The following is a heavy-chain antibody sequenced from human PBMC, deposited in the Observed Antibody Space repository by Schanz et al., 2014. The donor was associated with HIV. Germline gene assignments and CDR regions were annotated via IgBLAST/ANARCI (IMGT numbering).Heavy chain of an antibody. CDR1: GGTFINYA. CDR2: IIPLFGTS. CDR3: ARDSPVAAATLDY. Sequence: QVQLVQSGAEVKKPGSSVKVFCRASGGTFINYAFSWVRQAPGQGLEWMGGIIPLFGTSNYAQKFQGRATITADESTSTAYMELSSLRSEDTAVYYCARDSPVAAATLDYWGQGTLVTVS. D-gene: IGHD2-2*01. J-gene: IGHJ4*02. V-gene: IGHV1-69*01.